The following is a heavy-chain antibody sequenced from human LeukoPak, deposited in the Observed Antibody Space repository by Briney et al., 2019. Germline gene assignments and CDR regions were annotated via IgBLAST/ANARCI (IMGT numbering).Heavy chain of an antibody. V-gene: IGHV3-48*03. D-gene: IGHD5-18*01. Sequence: QPGGSLRLSCAASGFTFSSYEMNWVRQAPGKGLEWVSYISSSGSTIYYADSVKGRFTISRDNAKNSLYLQMNSLRAEDTAVYYCARAVSPTAMVLLDYWGQGTLVTVSS. CDR3: ARAVSPTAMVLLDY. CDR2: ISSSGSTI. CDR1: GFTFSSYE. J-gene: IGHJ4*02.